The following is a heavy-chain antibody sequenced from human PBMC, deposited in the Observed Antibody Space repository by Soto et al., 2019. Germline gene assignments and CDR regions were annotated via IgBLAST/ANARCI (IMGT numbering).Heavy chain of an antibody. Sequence: GGSLRLSCAASGFTFSSYAMHCVRQAPGKGLEWVAVIWYDGSHESYADSVKGRFTISRDNSKNTLYLQMNSLRAEDTAVYYCARDRYSYDSRAYQGVDWYFDLWGRGTLVTVSS. CDR1: GFTFSSYA. CDR3: ARDRYSYDSRAYQGVDWYFDL. CDR2: IWYDGSHE. V-gene: IGHV3-33*08. J-gene: IGHJ2*01. D-gene: IGHD3-22*01.